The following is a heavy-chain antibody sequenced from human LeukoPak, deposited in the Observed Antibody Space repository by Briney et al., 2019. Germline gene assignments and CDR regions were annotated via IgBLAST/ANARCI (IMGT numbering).Heavy chain of an antibody. CDR3: ARQNIDFWRGYPLDY. CDR1: GGSISSYY. V-gene: IGHV4-59*08. Sequence: SETLSLTCTVSGGSISSYYWSWIRQPPGKGLEWIGYIYYSGSTNYNPSLKSRVTISVDTSKNQFSLKLSSVTAADTAVYYCARQNIDFWRGYPLDYWGQGSLVTVSS. CDR2: IYYSGST. D-gene: IGHD3-3*01. J-gene: IGHJ4*02.